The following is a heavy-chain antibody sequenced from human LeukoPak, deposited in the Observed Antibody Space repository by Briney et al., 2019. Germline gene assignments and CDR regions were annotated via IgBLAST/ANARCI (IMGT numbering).Heavy chain of an antibody. CDR1: GGPISTYQ. D-gene: IGHD4-17*01. J-gene: IGHJ5*02. CDR3: ASRTTVTPNWFDP. V-gene: IGHV4-59*08. CDR2: IYYTGST. Sequence: SETLSLTCTVSGGPISTYQWSWIRQPPGKGLEWIGYIYYTGSTNYNPSLRSRVTISLDTSKNQFSLRVNSVTAADTAVYYCASRTTVTPNWFDPWGQGALVTVSS.